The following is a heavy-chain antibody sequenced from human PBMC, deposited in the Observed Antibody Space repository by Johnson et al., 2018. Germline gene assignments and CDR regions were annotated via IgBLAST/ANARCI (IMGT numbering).Heavy chain of an antibody. D-gene: IGHD5-18*01. J-gene: IGHJ4*02. Sequence: QVQLQESGGGVVQPGRSLSLSCAASGFFFSNHGMHWVRQAPGTGLEWVAVLWHDGGIKYYADSVKGQFITSRDHSKNTLYRQMNSLRAEDTAVYYCARGLRKSYGSPSFLDYWGQGTLVTVSS. CDR1: GFFFSNHG. CDR2: LWHDGGIK. CDR3: ARGLRKSYGSPSFLDY. V-gene: IGHV3-33*01.